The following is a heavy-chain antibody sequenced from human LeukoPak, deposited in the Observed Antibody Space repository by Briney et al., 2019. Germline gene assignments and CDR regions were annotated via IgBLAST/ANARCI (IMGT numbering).Heavy chain of an antibody. J-gene: IGHJ4*02. Sequence: PGGSLRLSCAASGFTFGSYWMSWVRQAPGKGLEWVSYITSSGYTIYYADSVKGRFTISRDNAKNSLYLQMNSLRAEDTAVYYCARGRYYFDYWGQGTLVTVSS. CDR3: ARGRYYFDY. CDR2: ITSSGYTI. CDR1: GFTFGSYW. V-gene: IGHV3-48*04.